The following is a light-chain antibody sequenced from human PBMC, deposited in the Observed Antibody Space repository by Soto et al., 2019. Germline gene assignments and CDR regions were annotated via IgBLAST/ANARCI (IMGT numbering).Light chain of an antibody. J-gene: IGLJ1*01. V-gene: IGLV1-47*02. CDR2: SNN. CDR3: AAWDDSLSGYV. Sequence: QSVLTQPPSASGTPGQRVTISCSGSSSNIGSNYVYWYQQLPGTAPKLLIYSNNQRPSGVPDRFSGSKSGTSASLAIRGLRSEDEAEYYCAAWDDSLSGYVFGTGTQLTVL. CDR1: SSNIGSNY.